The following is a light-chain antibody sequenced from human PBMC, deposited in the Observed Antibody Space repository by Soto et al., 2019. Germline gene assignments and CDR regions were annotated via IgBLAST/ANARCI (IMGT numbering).Light chain of an antibody. CDR1: QSISSN. CDR2: GAS. Sequence: EIVMTQSPATLSVSPGERATLSCRASQSISSNLGWYQQKAGQAPRLLMYGASTRAAGIPARFSGSGSGTEFTLTVSSLQSEDFAVYYCQQYNNWPRTFGQGPKVEIK. J-gene: IGKJ1*01. CDR3: QQYNNWPRT. V-gene: IGKV3-15*01.